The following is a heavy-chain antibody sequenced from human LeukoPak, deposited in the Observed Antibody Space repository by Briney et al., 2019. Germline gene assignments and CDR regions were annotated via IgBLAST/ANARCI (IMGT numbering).Heavy chain of an antibody. J-gene: IGHJ5*02. CDR1: GYTFTSYG. CDR3: ARTDRRWNYYANWFDP. D-gene: IGHD1-7*01. CDR2: ISAYNGNT. Sequence: ASVKVSCKASGYTFTSYGISWVRQAPGQGLEWMGWISAYNGNTNYAQKLQGRVTMTTDTSTSTAYMELRSLRSDDTAVYYCARTDRRWNYYANWFDPWRQGTLVTVSS. V-gene: IGHV1-18*01.